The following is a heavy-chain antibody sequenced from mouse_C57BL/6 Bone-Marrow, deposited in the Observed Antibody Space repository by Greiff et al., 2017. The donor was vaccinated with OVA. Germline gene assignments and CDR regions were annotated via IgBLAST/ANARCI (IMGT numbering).Heavy chain of an antibody. CDR3: ARGGYYDDDGSYYYAMDY. Sequence: QVQLQQPGAELVKPGASVKMSCKASGYTFTSYWITWVKQRPGQGLEWIGDIYPGSGSTNYNEKFKSKATLTVDTSSSTAYMQLSSLTSEDSAVYYGARGGYYDDDGSYYYAMDYWGQGTSVTVSS. V-gene: IGHV1-55*01. J-gene: IGHJ4*01. D-gene: IGHD2-4*01. CDR1: GYTFTSYW. CDR2: IYPGSGST.